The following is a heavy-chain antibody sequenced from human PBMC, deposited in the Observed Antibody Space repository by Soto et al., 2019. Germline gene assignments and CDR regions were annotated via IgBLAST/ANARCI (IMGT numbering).Heavy chain of an antibody. CDR2: ISNGGGAI. V-gene: IGHV3-11*01. Sequence: QVQLVESGGGLVKPGGSLRLSCAASGFTFSDYYMSWIRQAPGKGLEWISYISNGGGAISYAGSVKGRFTISRDNAKNSLFLQMNNLRAEDTAVYYCERRRSTVTFPYWGQGTLVTVSS. CDR1: GFTFSDYY. D-gene: IGHD4-17*01. J-gene: IGHJ4*02. CDR3: ERRRSTVTFPY.